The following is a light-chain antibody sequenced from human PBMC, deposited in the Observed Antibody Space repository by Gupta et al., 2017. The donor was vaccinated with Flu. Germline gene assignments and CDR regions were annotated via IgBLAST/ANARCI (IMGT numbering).Light chain of an antibody. CDR2: DAS. CDR1: QDITKS. Sequence: GDRVTITCQVSQDITKSLNWSQQKPGKAPKLLIYDASNLETGVPSRFSGSGSGTDFTFTITSLQPEDVATYYCQQYSNLPLTFGGGTRVEI. V-gene: IGKV1-33*01. CDR3: QQYSNLPLT. J-gene: IGKJ4*01.